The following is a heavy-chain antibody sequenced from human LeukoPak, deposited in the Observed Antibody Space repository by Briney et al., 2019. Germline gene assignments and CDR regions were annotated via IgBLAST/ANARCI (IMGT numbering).Heavy chain of an antibody. V-gene: IGHV3-48*03. CDR2: ISTSASTI. CDR3: ARRGTSWSSYYFDY. D-gene: IGHD6-6*01. CDR1: GFTFSSYE. J-gene: IGHJ4*02. Sequence: GGSLRLSCAASGFTFSSYEMNWVRQAPGKGLEWVSYISTSASTIYYADSVKGRFTSSRDNAKNSLYLQMNSLRAEDTAVYYCARRGTSWSSYYFDYWGQGTLVTVSS.